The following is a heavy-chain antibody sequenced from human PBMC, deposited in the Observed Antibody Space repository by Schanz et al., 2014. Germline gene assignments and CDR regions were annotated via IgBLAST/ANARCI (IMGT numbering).Heavy chain of an antibody. V-gene: IGHV4-31*03. J-gene: IGHJ3*02. CDR3: ARDRGHGDLPGAI. Sequence: QVQLQESGPGLVKPSQTLSLTCTVSGGSVSSGGDYWSWIRQHPGKGLEWIGFISYSGSTYYNPSLKSRVAISVDTSKSQFSLNLSSATAADTAVYYCARDRGHGDLPGAIWGQGTMVTVSS. CDR1: GGSVSSGGDY. D-gene: IGHD4-17*01. CDR2: ISYSGST.